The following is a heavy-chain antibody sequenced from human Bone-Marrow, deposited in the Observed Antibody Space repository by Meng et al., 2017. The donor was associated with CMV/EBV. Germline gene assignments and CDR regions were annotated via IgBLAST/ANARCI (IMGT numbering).Heavy chain of an antibody. CDR1: GFTFSSYA. CDR3: ARGAPAAILAYYYYGMDV. Sequence: GGSLRLSCAASGFTFSSYAMHWVRQAPGKGLEWMGWINPNSGGTNYAQKFQGRVTMTRDTSISTAYMELSRLRSDDTAVYYCARGAPAAILAYYYYGMDVWGQGTTVTVSS. J-gene: IGHJ6*02. D-gene: IGHD2-2*02. V-gene: IGHV1-2*02. CDR2: INPNSGGT.